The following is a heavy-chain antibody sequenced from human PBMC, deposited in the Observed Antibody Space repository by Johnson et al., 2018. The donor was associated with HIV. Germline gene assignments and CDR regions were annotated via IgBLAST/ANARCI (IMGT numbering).Heavy chain of an antibody. D-gene: IGHD5-18*01. V-gene: IGHV3-73*02. J-gene: IGHJ3*02. CDR3: TRHSSLGYPRAFDI. CDR1: GFTFSGSA. Sequence: EKLVESGGGLVQPGGSLKLSCAASGFTFSGSAMHWVRQASGKGLEWVGRIRSKANSYATAYAASVKGRFTISRDDSKNTAYLQMNSLKTEDTAGYYCTRHSSLGYPRAFDIWGQGTMVTVSS. CDR2: IRSKANSYAT.